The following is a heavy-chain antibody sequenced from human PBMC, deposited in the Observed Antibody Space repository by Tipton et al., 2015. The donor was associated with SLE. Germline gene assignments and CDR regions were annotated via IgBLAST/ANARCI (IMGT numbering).Heavy chain of an antibody. V-gene: IGHV3-7*01. CDR1: GFTFSSYW. Sequence: SLRLSCAASGFTFSSYWMSWVRQAPGKGLEWVANIKQDGSEKYYVDSVKGRFTISRDNAKNSLYLQMNSLRAEDTAVYYCARETYSGTLFHYWGQGTLVTVPS. J-gene: IGHJ4*02. CDR3: ARETYSGTLFHY. CDR2: IKQDGSEK. D-gene: IGHD1-26*01.